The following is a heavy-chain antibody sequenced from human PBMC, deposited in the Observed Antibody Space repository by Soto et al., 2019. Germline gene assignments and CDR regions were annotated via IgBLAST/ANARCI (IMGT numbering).Heavy chain of an antibody. CDR2: VFRSGST. J-gene: IGHJ5*02. D-gene: IGHD4-17*01. V-gene: IGHV4-4*02. CDR1: GGSISSDHW. Sequence: QVQLQESGPGLVKPSGTLSLTCAVSGGSISSDHWWNGVRQPPGQGLEWIGEVFRSGSTHYDPSLKSRVTISIDMSKNQCSLTLTSVTAADTAMYYCARNGVYSLGSWGQGTLVTVSS. CDR3: ARNGVYSLGS.